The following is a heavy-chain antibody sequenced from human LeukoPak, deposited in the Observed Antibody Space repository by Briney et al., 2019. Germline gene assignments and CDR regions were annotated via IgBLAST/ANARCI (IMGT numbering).Heavy chain of an antibody. V-gene: IGHV1-58*01. J-gene: IGHJ4*02. CDR2: IVVGSGNT. CDR3: AAGARGDYGDYYFDY. Sequence: SVKVSCKASGFTFTSCAVQWVRQARGQRLEWIGWIVVGSGNTNYAQKFQERVTITRDMSTSTAYMELSSLRSEDTAVYYCAAGARGDYGDYYFDYWGQGTLVTVSS. CDR1: GFTFTSCA. D-gene: IGHD4-17*01.